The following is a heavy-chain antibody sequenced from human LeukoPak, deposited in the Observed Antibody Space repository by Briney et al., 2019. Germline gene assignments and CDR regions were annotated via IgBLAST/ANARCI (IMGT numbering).Heavy chain of an antibody. CDR3: ARLRPGVWYFDL. J-gene: IGHJ2*01. CDR1: GFTVSTNY. V-gene: IGHV3-66*04. D-gene: IGHD1-14*01. CDR2: IYSGGST. Sequence: GGSLRLSCAASGFTVSTNYMTWVRQAPGKGLEWVSVIYSGGSTYYADSVKGRFTISRDNSKNTLYLQMNILTAEDTAVYYCARLRPGVWYFDLWGRGTQVTVSS.